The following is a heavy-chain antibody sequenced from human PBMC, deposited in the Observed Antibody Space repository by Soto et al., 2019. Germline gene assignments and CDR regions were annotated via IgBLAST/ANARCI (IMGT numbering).Heavy chain of an antibody. V-gene: IGHV4-31*03. J-gene: IGHJ4*02. CDR2: IYYSGST. CDR1: GGSISSGGYY. CDR3: ARWPQLEPRFDY. D-gene: IGHD1-1*01. Sequence: QVQLQESGPGLGKPSQTLSLTCTVSGGSISSGGYYGSWIPHHPGKGLEWIGYIYYSGSTYYNPSLKSRVTISVDTSKNQFSLKLSSVTAADTAVYYCARWPQLEPRFDYWGQGTLVTVSS.